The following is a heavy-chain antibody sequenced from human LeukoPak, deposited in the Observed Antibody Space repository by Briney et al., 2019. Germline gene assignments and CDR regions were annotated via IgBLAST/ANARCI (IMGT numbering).Heavy chain of an antibody. D-gene: IGHD6-19*01. Sequence: GGSLRLSCAASGFTFSNSMNWVRQAPGKGLEWVSSISSTSSYIYYAASVKGRFTISRDNAKSSLYLQMNSLRAEDTAVYYCARARLAVAGNYFENWGQGTLVTVSS. CDR1: GFTFSNS. J-gene: IGHJ4*02. CDR2: ISSTSSYI. CDR3: ARARLAVAGNYFEN. V-gene: IGHV3-21*01.